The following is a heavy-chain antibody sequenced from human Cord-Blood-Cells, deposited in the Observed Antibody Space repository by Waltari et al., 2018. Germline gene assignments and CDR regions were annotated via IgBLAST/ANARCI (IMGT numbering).Heavy chain of an antibody. Sequence: QVQLQESGPGLVKPSQTLSLTCTVSGGSIRSGSYYWSWIRQPAGKGLEWIGYIDTSGSTNYNPSLKSRVTISVDTSKNQFSLKLSSVTAADTAVYYCARDGGPDCSSTSCYPNWFDPWGQGTLVTVSS. CDR3: ARDGGPDCSSTSCYPNWFDP. V-gene: IGHV4-61*09. D-gene: IGHD2-2*01. J-gene: IGHJ5*02. CDR1: GGSIRSGSYY. CDR2: IDTSGST.